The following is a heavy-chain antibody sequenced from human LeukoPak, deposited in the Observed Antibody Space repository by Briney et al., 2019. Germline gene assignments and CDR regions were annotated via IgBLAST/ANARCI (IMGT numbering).Heavy chain of an antibody. CDR1: GFTFSSYD. CDR3: AKVNWPDYSSGNS. CDR2: INNNGHRT. Sequence: GGSLRPSCAASGFTFSSYDVNWVRQAPGKGLEWVSGINNNGHRTDYADPVRGRFTISRDNSKNTLYLQMNSLRAEDTAVYYCAKVNWPDYSSGNSWGQGTLVTVSS. J-gene: IGHJ4*02. V-gene: IGHV3-23*01. D-gene: IGHD6-19*01.